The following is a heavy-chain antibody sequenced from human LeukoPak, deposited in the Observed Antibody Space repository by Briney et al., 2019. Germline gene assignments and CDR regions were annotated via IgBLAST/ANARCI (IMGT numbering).Heavy chain of an antibody. D-gene: IGHD2-15*01. CDR3: ARHCSGGRCNSVFDY. J-gene: IGHJ4*02. CDR1: GGSINSGY. V-gene: IGHV4-59*01. CDR2: LYPSGST. Sequence: PSETLSLTCSVSGGSINSGYWSWIRQPPGKGLEWIGLLYPSGSTNYNPSLKSRVTISVDTSRSQFSLKLSSMTAADTAVYYCARHCSGGRCNSVFDYWGQGTLVTVSS.